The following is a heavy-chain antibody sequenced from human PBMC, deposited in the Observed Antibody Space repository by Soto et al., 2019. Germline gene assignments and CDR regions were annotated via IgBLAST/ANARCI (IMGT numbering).Heavy chain of an antibody. CDR3: AKDHAAYYYDSSTHHFDY. CDR2: ISYDGSNK. D-gene: IGHD3-22*01. CDR1: GFTFSSYG. Sequence: GGSLRLSCAASGFTFSSYGMHWVRQAPGKGLEWVAVISYDGSNKYYADSVKGRFTISRDNSKNTLYLQMNSLRAEDTAVYYCAKDHAAYYYDSSTHHFDYWGQGTLVTVSS. J-gene: IGHJ4*02. V-gene: IGHV3-30*18.